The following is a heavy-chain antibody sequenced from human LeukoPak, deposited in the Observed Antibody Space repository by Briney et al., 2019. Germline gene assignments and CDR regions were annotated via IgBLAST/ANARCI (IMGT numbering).Heavy chain of an antibody. D-gene: IGHD6-19*01. V-gene: IGHV1-69*05. CDR2: IIPIFGTA. CDR1: GGTFSSYA. CDR3: ARVPADLAVAFDY. J-gene: IGHJ4*02. Sequence: SVTVSCKASGGTFSSYAISWVRQAPGQGLEWMGGIIPIFGTANYAQKFQGRVTMTRDTSISTAYMELSRLRSDDTAVYYCARVPADLAVAFDYWGQGTLVTVSS.